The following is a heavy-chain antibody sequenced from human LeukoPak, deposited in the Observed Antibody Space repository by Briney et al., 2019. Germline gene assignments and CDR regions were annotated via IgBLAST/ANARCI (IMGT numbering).Heavy chain of an antibody. D-gene: IGHD4-17*01. Sequence: GASVKVSCKASGGTFSSYAISWVRQAPGQGLEWMGWINPNSGGTNYAQKFQGRVTMTRDTSISTAYMELSRLRSDDTAVYYRARLGGYGDYWFDPWGQGTLVTVSS. CDR2: INPNSGGT. CDR3: ARLGGYGDYWFDP. CDR1: GGTFSSYA. J-gene: IGHJ5*02. V-gene: IGHV1-2*02.